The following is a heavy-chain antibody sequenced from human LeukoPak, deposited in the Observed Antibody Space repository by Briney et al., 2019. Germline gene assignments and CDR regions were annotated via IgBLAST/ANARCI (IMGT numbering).Heavy chain of an antibody. D-gene: IGHD2-2*02. J-gene: IGHJ5*02. Sequence: PGGSLRLSCAASGFTFSSYSMNWVRQAPGKGSEWVSSISSSSSYIYYADSVKGRFTISRDNAKNSLYLQMNSLRAEDTAVYYCARADLSCSSTSCYKDNWFDPWGQGTLVTVSS. CDR2: ISSSSSYI. CDR1: GFTFSSYS. V-gene: IGHV3-21*01. CDR3: ARADLSCSSTSCYKDNWFDP.